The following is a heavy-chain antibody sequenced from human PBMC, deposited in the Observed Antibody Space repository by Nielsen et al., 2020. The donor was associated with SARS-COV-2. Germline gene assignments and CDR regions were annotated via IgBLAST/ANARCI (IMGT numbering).Heavy chain of an antibody. D-gene: IGHD3-10*01. CDR2: IIPIFGTA. Sequence: KVSCKASGGTFSSYAISWVRQAPGQGLEWMGGIIPIFGTANYAQKFQGRVTITADESTSTAYMELRSLRSDDTAVYYCARWRGVRGVIGFDYWGQGTLVTVSS. CDR3: ARWRGVRGVIGFDY. V-gene: IGHV1-69*01. CDR1: GGTFSSYA. J-gene: IGHJ4*02.